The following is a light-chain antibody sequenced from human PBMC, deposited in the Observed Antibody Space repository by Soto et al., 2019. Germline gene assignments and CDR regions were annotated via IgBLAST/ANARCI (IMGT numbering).Light chain of an antibody. Sequence: QSALTQPASVSGSPGQSITISCTGTSSDVGSHNLVSWYQQHPGQAPKLMIYEVTKRPLGVFTRFSASNSGNTASLTISGLQAEDEADYYCCSYGGSRAVFGGGTQLTVL. CDR1: SSDVGSHNL. J-gene: IGLJ7*01. CDR3: CSYGGSRAV. V-gene: IGLV2-23*02. CDR2: EVT.